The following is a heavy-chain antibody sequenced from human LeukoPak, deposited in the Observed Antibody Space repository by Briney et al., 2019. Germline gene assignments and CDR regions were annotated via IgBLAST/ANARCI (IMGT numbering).Heavy chain of an antibody. CDR2: MYHIGST. CDR1: GYSISSGYY. CDR3: ARVPGPNWFDP. Sequence: SETLSLTCTVSGYSISSGYYWGWIRQPPGKGLEWIGSMYHIGSTYYNPSLKSRVTISVDTSKNQFSLKLSSVTAADTAVYYCARVPGPNWFDPWGQGTLVTVSS. J-gene: IGHJ5*02. V-gene: IGHV4-38-2*02.